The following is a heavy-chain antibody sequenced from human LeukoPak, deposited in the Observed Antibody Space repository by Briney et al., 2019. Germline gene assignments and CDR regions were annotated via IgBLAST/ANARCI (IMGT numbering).Heavy chain of an antibody. CDR2: IYHSGST. CDR1: GYSISSGYY. D-gene: IGHD3-22*01. J-gene: IGHJ6*03. Sequence: KPSETLSLTCTVSGYSISSGYYWGWIRQPPGKGLEWIGSIYHSGSTYYNPSLKRRVTISVDTSKNQFSLKLSSVTAADTAVYYGARAIYAYDSSGYYYVTVYYYYMDVWGKGTTVTVSS. CDR3: ARAIYAYDSSGYYYVTVYYYYMDV. V-gene: IGHV4-38-2*02.